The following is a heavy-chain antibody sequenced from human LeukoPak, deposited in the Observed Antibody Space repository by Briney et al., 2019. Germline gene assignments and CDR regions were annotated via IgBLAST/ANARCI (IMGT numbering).Heavy chain of an antibody. J-gene: IGHJ6*02. V-gene: IGHV4-34*01. D-gene: IGHD6-19*01. CDR2: INHSGST. Sequence: SETLSLTCAVYGGSFSGYYWSWIRQPPGKGLEWIGEINHSGSTNYNPSLKSRVTISVDTSKNQFSLKLSSVTAADTAVYYCARVHSSGWFTTSSYYGMDVWGQGTTVTVPS. CDR3: ARVHSSGWFTTSSYYGMDV. CDR1: GGSFSGYY.